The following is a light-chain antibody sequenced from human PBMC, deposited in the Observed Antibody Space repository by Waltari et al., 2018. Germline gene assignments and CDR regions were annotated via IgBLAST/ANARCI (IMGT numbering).Light chain of an antibody. V-gene: IGKV3D-15*01. J-gene: IGKJ2*01. CDR1: GSIGRN. Sequence: EILMTHSPPTLSVPPGERATIPCRASGSIGRNLVWYQLKPGQAPRLLFYGASSRATGIPARFSGSGSGTDFTLTITNLQSEDFAVYYCHHYNHWPPMSTFGQGTKLEI. CDR3: HHYNHWPPMST. CDR2: GAS.